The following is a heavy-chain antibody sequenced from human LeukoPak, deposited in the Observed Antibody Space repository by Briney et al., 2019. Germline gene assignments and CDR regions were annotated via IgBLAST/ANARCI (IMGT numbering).Heavy chain of an antibody. CDR2: IWYVGSNK. D-gene: IGHD3-10*01. V-gene: IGHV3-33*01. CDR1: GFTFSSYG. Sequence: PGRSLRLSCAASGFTFSSYGMHWVRQAPGKGLEWVAVIWYVGSNKYYADSVKGRFTISRDNSKNTLYPQMNSLRAEDTAVYYCARAPRGELFLDYWGQGTLVTVSS. CDR3: ARAPRGELFLDY. J-gene: IGHJ4*02.